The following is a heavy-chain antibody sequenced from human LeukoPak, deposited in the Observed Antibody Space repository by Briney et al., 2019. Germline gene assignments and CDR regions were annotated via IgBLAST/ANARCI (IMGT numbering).Heavy chain of an antibody. Sequence: PGGSLRLSCAASTFTFSSYEMNWVRQAPGKGLEWVSYISTSGSPIYYGNSVKGRFTISRDNAKNSLYLQMNSLRAEDTALYYCARRGFYDTSGYLFDHWGQGTLVTVSS. CDR2: ISTSGSPI. J-gene: IGHJ4*02. CDR1: TFTFSSYE. CDR3: ARRGFYDTSGYLFDH. V-gene: IGHV3-48*03. D-gene: IGHD3-22*01.